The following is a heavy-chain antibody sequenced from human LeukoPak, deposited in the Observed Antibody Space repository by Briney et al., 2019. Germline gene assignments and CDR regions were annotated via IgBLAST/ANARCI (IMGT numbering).Heavy chain of an antibody. Sequence: PGGSLRLSCAASGFTFSSYAMSWVRQAPGKGPEWVSAISGSGGSTYYADSVKGRFTISRDNSKNTLYLQMNSLRAEDTAVYYCAKSVRRSITMIVVVITEFDYWGQGTLVTVSS. D-gene: IGHD3-22*01. CDR1: GFTFSSYA. V-gene: IGHV3-23*01. CDR3: AKSVRRSITMIVVVITEFDY. CDR2: ISGSGGST. J-gene: IGHJ4*02.